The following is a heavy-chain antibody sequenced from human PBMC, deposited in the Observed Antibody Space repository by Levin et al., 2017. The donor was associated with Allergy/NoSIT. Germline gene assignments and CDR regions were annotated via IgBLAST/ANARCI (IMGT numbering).Heavy chain of an antibody. J-gene: IGHJ4*02. V-gene: IGHV3-15*01. CDR3: TTAGLWFGSLEDY. D-gene: IGHD3-10*01. CDR1: GFTFSNAW. Sequence: GESLKISCAASGFTFSNAWMSWVRQAPGKGLEWVGRIKSKTDGGTTDYAAPVKGRFTISRDDSKNTLYLQMNSLKTEDTAVYYCTTAGLWFGSLEDYWGQGTLVTVSS. CDR2: IKSKTDGGTT.